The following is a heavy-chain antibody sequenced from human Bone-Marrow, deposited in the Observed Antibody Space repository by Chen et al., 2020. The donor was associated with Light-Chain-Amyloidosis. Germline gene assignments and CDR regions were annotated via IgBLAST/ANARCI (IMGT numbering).Heavy chain of an antibody. CDR2: ISATGGSV. Sequence: EVKLLESGGGLVQPGGSLRLSCAASGFSFRSHGMAWVRRTPGKGLQWVSSISATGGSVYYADSVKGRLSISRDNSGDTLSLQINSLRAEDTAIYYCARDSDGSGWIDFWGRGTLVTV. J-gene: IGHJ4*02. D-gene: IGHD6-19*01. CDR3: ARDSDGSGWIDF. V-gene: IGHV3-23*01. CDR1: GFSFRSHG.